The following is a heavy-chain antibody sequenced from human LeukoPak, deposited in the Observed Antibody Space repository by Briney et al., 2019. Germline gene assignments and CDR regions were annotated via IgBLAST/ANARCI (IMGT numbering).Heavy chain of an antibody. CDR3: ARDLRADYYDSSGYFAFDI. V-gene: IGHV3-21*01. Sequence: GGSLRLSCAASGFTFSSYSMNWVRQAPGKGLEWVSSISSSSSYIYYADSVKGRFTISRDKAKNSLYLQMNSLRAEDTAVYYCARDLRADYYDSSGYFAFDIWGQGTMVTVSS. D-gene: IGHD3-22*01. CDR1: GFTFSSYS. J-gene: IGHJ3*02. CDR2: ISSSSSYI.